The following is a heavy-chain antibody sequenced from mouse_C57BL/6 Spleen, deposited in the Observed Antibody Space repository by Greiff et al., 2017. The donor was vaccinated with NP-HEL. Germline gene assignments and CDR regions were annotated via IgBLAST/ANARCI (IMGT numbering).Heavy chain of an antibody. V-gene: IGHV1-4*01. CDR3: ARTGLLYAMDY. Sequence: QVQLQQSGAELARPGASVKMSCKASGYTFTSYTMHWVKQRPGQGLEWIGYINPSSGYTKYNQKFKDKATLTADKSSSTAYMQLSSLTSEDSAVYYCARTGLLYAMDYWGQGTSVTVSS. CDR2: INPSSGYT. CDR1: GYTFTSYT. D-gene: IGHD4-1*01. J-gene: IGHJ4*01.